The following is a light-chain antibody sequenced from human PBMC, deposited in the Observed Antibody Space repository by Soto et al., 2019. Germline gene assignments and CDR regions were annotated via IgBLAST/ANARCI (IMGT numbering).Light chain of an antibody. J-gene: IGKJ3*01. CDR1: KSVSSSY. Sequence: EIGLTQSPGTLSLSPGERAPLACRASKSVSSSYLAWYEQKPGKAPRLLIYGASSRAPGIPDRFSGSGSGTDFTLTISSLEHEDFAVYYCQQYGRSPFTFGPGTKVDIK. V-gene: IGKV3-20*01. CDR3: QQYGRSPFT. CDR2: GAS.